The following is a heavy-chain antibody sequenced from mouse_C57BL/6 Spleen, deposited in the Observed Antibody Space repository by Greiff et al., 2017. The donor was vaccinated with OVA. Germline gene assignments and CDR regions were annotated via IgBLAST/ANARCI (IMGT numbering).Heavy chain of an antibody. V-gene: IGHV1-69*01. CDR1: GYTFTSYW. CDR2: IDPSDSYT. D-gene: IGHD1-1*01. J-gene: IGHJ4*01. CDR3: ARSRTTVVPYAMDY. Sequence: VQLQQPGAELVMPGASVKLSCKASGYTFTSYWMHWVKQRPGQGLEWIGEIDPSDSYTNYNQKFKGKSTLTVDKTSSTAYMQLSSLTSEDSAVYYSARSRTTVVPYAMDYWGQGTSVTVSS.